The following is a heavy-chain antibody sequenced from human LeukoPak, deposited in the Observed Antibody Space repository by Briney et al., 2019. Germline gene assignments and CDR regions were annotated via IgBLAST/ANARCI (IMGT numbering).Heavy chain of an antibody. V-gene: IGHV3-74*03. CDR2: INGDLTNT. CDR1: GFTFTDYW. D-gene: IGHD3-16*01. CDR3: AYYHVNEEPPTF. J-gene: IGHJ4*02. Sequence: GGSLRLSCAASGFTFTDYWMHWVRQVAGKGLVWVSRINGDLTNTTYADSVKGRFTVSRDNSKNMLYLQMNSLRAEDTAVYYCAYYHVNEEPPTFWGQGTLVTVSS.